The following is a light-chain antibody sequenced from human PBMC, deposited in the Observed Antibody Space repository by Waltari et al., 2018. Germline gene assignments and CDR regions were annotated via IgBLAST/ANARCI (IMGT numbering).Light chain of an antibody. V-gene: IGLV2-14*03. CDR3: LSYTTSDTYV. J-gene: IGLJ1*01. CDR1: SSDVGRYDY. Sequence: SALPQPASVSGSPGQSISISCTGTSSDVGRYDYVSWYQQHPAKAPNLLIYDVTQRPSGISHRFSGSKSGYTASLTISGLQSEDEADYYCLSYTTSDTYVFGSGTRVTVL. CDR2: DVT.